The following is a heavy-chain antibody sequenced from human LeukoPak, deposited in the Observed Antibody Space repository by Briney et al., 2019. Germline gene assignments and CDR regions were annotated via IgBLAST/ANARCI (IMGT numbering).Heavy chain of an antibody. V-gene: IGHV3-30-3*01. CDR3: ARRLALDY. CDR1: GFTFSSYA. D-gene: IGHD6-25*01. J-gene: IGHJ4*02. Sequence: PGRSLRLSCAASGFTFSSYAMHWVRQAPGKGLEWVAVISYDGSNKYYADSVKGRFTISRDNSKNTLYLQMNSLRAEDTAVYYCARRLALDYWGQGTLVTVSS. CDR2: ISYDGSNK.